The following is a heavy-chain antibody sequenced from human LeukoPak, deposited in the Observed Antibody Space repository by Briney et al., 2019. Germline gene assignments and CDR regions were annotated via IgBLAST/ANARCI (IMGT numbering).Heavy chain of an antibody. CDR2: IYYSGST. V-gene: IGHV4-59*01. CDR3: ARDRARFDP. J-gene: IGHJ5*02. Sequence: SETLSLTCTVSGGPISSYYWSWIRQPPGKGLEWIGYIYYSGSTNYNPSLKSRVTISVDTSKNQFSLKLSSVTAADTAVYYCARDRARFDPWGQGTLVTVSS. CDR1: GGPISSYY.